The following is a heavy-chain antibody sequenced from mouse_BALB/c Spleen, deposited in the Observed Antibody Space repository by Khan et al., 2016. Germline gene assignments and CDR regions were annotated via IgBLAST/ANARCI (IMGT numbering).Heavy chain of an antibody. V-gene: IGHV1S29*02. CDR2: IYPYNGGT. J-gene: IGHJ3*01. D-gene: IGHD1-1*01. CDR3: ANDYAWFAY. Sequence: VQLQQSGPELVKPGASVKISCKASGYTFTDNNIHWLKQSHGKSLEWIGYIYPYNGGTGYNQKFKNRATLTVDDSSHTAYMDLRSLTSEDSAVYYCANDYAWFAYWGQGTLVTVSA. CDR1: GYTFTDNN.